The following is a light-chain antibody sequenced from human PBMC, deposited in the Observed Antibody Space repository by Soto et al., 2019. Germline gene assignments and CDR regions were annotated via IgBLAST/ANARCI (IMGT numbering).Light chain of an antibody. J-gene: IGKJ1*01. CDR2: AAT. CDR3: QQYGSSKWT. Sequence: EIVLTQSPGTLSLSPGERATLSCRASQSVSSSYLAWYQQKPGQAPRLAIFAATSRATGIPDRFSGSGSGTDFTLTISTLEPEDFAVYYCQQYGSSKWTFGQGTKVEV. CDR1: QSVSSSY. V-gene: IGKV3-20*01.